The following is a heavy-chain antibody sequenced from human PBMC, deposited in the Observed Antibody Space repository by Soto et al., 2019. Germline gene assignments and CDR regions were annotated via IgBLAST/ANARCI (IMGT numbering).Heavy chain of an antibody. J-gene: IGHJ4*02. CDR3: AKLMDDYIWGSYRYRSFDY. D-gene: IGHD3-16*02. V-gene: IGHV3-23*01. CDR1: GFTFSSYA. CDR2: ISGSGGST. Sequence: PGGSLRLSCAASGFTFSSYAMSWVRQAPGKGLEWVSAISGSGGSTYYADSVKGRFTISRDNSKNTLYLQMNSLRAEDTAVYYCAKLMDDYIWGSYRYRSFDYWGQGTLVTVSS.